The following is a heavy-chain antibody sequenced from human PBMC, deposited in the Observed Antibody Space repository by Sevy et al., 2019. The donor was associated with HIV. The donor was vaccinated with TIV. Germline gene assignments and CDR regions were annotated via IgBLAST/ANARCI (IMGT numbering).Heavy chain of an antibody. J-gene: IGHJ4*02. D-gene: IGHD4-17*01. CDR1: GGSVSTDSYY. Sequence: SETLSLTCTVSGGSVSTDSYYWSWIRQPPGKGLEWIGYLFYSGSTNYNPSLKSRVTISLDTSKNQFSLKLSSVTAADTGVYYCARCRSPYGDYATGSFDYWGQGALVTVSS. CDR2: LFYSGST. V-gene: IGHV4-61*01. CDR3: ARCRSPYGDYATGSFDY.